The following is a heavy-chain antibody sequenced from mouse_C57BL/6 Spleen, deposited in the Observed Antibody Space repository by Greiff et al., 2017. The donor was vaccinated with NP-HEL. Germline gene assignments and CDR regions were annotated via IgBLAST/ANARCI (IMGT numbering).Heavy chain of an antibody. Sequence: QVQLQQSGPGLVQPSQSLSITCTVSGFSLTSYGVHWVRQSPGKGLEWLGVIWSGGSTDYNAAFISRLSISKDNSKSQVFFKMNSLQADDTAIYYCASYYYGSSCWYFDVWGTGTTVTVSS. CDR2: IWSGGST. D-gene: IGHD1-1*01. CDR3: ASYYYGSSCWYFDV. CDR1: GFSLTSYG. V-gene: IGHV2-2*01. J-gene: IGHJ1*03.